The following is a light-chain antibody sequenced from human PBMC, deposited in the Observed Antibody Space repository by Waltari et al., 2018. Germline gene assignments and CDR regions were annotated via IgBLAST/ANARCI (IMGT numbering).Light chain of an antibody. CDR2: SAS. J-gene: IGKJ1*01. V-gene: IGKV3-11*01. CDR1: QSVSSY. CDR3: QQRSNWPRT. Sequence: EFVLTQSPATLSLSPGERATLSCRASQSVSSYLAWYQQMPGQAPRLLIHSASNRATGIPARFSGSGSGTDFTLTISSLEPEDFAVYYCQQRSNWPRTFGQGTKVEIK.